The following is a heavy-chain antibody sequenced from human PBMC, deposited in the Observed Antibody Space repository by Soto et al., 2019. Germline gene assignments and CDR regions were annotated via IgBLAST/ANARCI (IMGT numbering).Heavy chain of an antibody. D-gene: IGHD3-22*01. J-gene: IGHJ4*02. CDR1: GFTFSNAW. Sequence: GGSLRLSCAASGFTFSNAWMSWVRQAPGKGLEWVGRIKSKTDGGTTDYAAPVKGRFTISREDSKNTLYLQMNSLKTEDTAVYYCTTDSYYYDSSGYFFTGPFDYWGQGTLVTVSS. CDR2: IKSKTDGGTT. V-gene: IGHV3-15*01. CDR3: TTDSYYYDSSGYFFTGPFDY.